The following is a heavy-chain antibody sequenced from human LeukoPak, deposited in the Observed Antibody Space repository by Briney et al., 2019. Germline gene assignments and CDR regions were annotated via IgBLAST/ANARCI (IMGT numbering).Heavy chain of an antibody. V-gene: IGHV3-15*01. CDR2: IKSKTDGGTT. J-gene: IGHJ4*02. CDR3: TTSPYYDYVWGSY. CDR1: GFTFSNAW. Sequence: GGSLRLSCAASGFTFSNAWMSWVRQAPGKGLEWVGRIKSKTDGGTTDYAAPVKGRFTISRDDSKNTLYLQMNSPKTEDTAVYYCTTSPYYDYVWGSYWGQGTLVTVSS. D-gene: IGHD3-16*01.